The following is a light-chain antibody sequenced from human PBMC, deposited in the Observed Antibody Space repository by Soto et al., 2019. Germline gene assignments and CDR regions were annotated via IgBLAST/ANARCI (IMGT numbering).Light chain of an antibody. CDR2: RNS. CDR3: AAWDDSLSGWV. V-gene: IGLV1-47*01. J-gene: IGLJ3*02. Sequence: QSVLTQPASASGTPGQRVTISCSGSSSNIGSNHVYWYQQLPGTAPKLVIYRNSLRPSGVPDHFSASKSGTSASLAISGLRSDDEADYYCAAWDDSLSGWVFGGGTKLTVL. CDR1: SSNIGSNH.